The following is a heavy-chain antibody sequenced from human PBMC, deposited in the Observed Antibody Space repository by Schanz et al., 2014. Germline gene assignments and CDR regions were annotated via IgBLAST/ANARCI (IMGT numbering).Heavy chain of an antibody. V-gene: IGHV1-8*01. CDR3: ATCSGGTCHAKPVLDN. CDR1: GYTLTNFD. CDR2: MNPNSGTT. J-gene: IGHJ4*02. D-gene: IGHD2-15*01. Sequence: QVQLVQSGAEVKKPGASVKVSCKASGYTLTNFDINWVRQAPGQGLEWMGWMNPNSGTTGYAQKFPGRVTMTRNTSTSTAYMELSSLRSEDTAVYYCATCSGGTCHAKPVLDNWGQGTLVTVSS.